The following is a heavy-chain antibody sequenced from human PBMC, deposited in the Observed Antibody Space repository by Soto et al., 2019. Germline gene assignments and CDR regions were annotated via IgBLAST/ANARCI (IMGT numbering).Heavy chain of an antibody. CDR1: GGSIRSFS. Sequence: PSETLSLTCSVSGGSIRSFSWSWIRQPPGRGLEWIGYIHNSGSTNYNPSLKSRATISVDTSKNQFSLTLTSVTAADTAVYYCARDHPHSYGVYYFDYWGQGTPVTVSS. CDR3: ARDHPHSYGVYYFDY. CDR2: IHNSGST. J-gene: IGHJ4*02. V-gene: IGHV4-4*09. D-gene: IGHD5-18*01.